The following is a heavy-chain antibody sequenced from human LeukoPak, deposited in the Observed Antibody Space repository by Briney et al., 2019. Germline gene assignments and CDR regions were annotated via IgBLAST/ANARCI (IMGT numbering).Heavy chain of an antibody. CDR1: GFTFSSYW. J-gene: IGHJ4*02. CDR2: ISYDGSNK. V-gene: IGHV3-30*18. Sequence: GGSLRLSCAASGFTFSSYWMSWVRQAPGKGLEWVAVISYDGSNKYYADSVKGRFTISRDNSKNTLYLQMNSLRAEDTAVYYCAKDGDYDFWSGSPIVYYFDYWGQGTLVTVSS. D-gene: IGHD3-3*01. CDR3: AKDGDYDFWSGSPIVYYFDY.